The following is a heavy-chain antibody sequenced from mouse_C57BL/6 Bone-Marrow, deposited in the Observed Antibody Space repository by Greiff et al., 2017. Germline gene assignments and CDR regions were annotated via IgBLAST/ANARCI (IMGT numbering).Heavy chain of an antibody. D-gene: IGHD2-1*01. V-gene: IGHV5-9*01. Sequence: EVQLVESGGGLVKPGGSLKLSCAASGFTFSSYTMSWVRQTPEKRLEWVATISRCGGNTYYPDHVKGRFTLSRDNANNTLYLEVSRLRSEDTDFYDCARHLLGARDYWGQGTSVTVSS. CDR1: GFTFSSYT. J-gene: IGHJ4*01. CDR3: ARHLLGARDY. CDR2: ISRCGGNT.